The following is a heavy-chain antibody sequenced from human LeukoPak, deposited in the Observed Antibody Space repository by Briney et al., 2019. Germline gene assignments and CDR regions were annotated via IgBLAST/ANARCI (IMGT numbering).Heavy chain of an antibody. D-gene: IGHD3-3*01. V-gene: IGHV3-74*01. J-gene: IGHJ4*02. CDR2: ITNDGSST. CDR1: GLTFSSHW. CDR3: ARDIGRFSMVSSGVFDY. Sequence: GGSLRLSCAASGLTFSSHWMHWVRQAPGKGLVWVSRITNDGSSTTYADSVKGRFTISRDNAKNMLYLQVNSLRAEDTAVYYCARDIGRFSMVSSGVFDYWGQGTLVTVSS.